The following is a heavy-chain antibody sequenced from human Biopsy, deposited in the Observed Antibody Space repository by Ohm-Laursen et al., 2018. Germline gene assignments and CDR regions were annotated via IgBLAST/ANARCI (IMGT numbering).Heavy chain of an antibody. CDR2: IYLDGNT. V-gene: IGHV3-53*01. CDR1: GFTVSTTY. CDR3: VRGRAY. Sequence: SLRLSCAASGFTVSTTYMSWVRQAPGKGLEWVSIIYLDGNTYYTDSVKVRFTISRDNSKNALYLQMNSLKPADTAKYYCVRGRAYWGQGTLVTVSS. J-gene: IGHJ4*02.